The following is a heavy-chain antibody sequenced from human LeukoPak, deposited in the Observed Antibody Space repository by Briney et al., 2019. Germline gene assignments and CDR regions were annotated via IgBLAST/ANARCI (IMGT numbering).Heavy chain of an antibody. D-gene: IGHD6-19*01. CDR2: INPNSGGT. CDR1: GYTFTGYY. Sequence: GASVKVSCKASGYTFTGYYMHWVRQAPGQGLEWMGWINPNSGGTNYAQKFQGRVTMTRDTSISTAYMELSRLRSDDTAVYYCARDSSGWSGAGFDPWGQGTLVTVSS. J-gene: IGHJ5*02. CDR3: ARDSSGWSGAGFDP. V-gene: IGHV1-2*02.